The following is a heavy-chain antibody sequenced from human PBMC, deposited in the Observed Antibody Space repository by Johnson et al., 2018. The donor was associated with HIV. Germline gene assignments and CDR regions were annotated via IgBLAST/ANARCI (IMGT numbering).Heavy chain of an antibody. V-gene: IGHV3-23*04. Sequence: VQLVESGGGLVQPGGSLRLSCAASGFTFSSYAMSWVRQAPGKGLEWVSAISGSGGSTYYADSVKGRFTISRDHSKNTLYLQMNSLRAEDTAVYYGARDSLQQPDAFDIWGQGTMVTVSS. CDR1: GFTFSSYA. CDR3: ARDSLQQPDAFDI. D-gene: IGHD6-13*01. J-gene: IGHJ3*02. CDR2: ISGSGGST.